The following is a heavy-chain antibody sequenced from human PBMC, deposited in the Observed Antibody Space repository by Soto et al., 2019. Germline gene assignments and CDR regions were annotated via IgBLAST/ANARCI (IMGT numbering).Heavy chain of an antibody. Sequence: PGGSLRLSCSASGFTFNSYAMHWVRQAPGKGLEYVSAISSNGGSTYYADSVKGRFTISRDNSKNTLYLQMSSLRAEDTAVYYCVKEHSGYDHEYYFDYWGQGTLVTVSS. V-gene: IGHV3-64D*08. CDR1: GFTFNSYA. D-gene: IGHD5-12*01. J-gene: IGHJ4*02. CDR3: VKEHSGYDHEYYFDY. CDR2: ISSNGGST.